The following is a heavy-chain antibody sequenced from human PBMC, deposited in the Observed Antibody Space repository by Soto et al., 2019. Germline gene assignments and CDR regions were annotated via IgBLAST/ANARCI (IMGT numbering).Heavy chain of an antibody. CDR1: GFTFGDYA. J-gene: IGHJ3*02. D-gene: IGHD4-17*01. CDR2: IRSKAYGGTT. V-gene: IGHV3-49*03. CDR3: TRDLPYGDPAFDI. Sequence: GGSLRLSCTASGFTFGDYAMSWFRQAPGKGLEWVGFIRSKAYGGTTEYAASVKGRFTISRDDSKSIAYLQMNSLKTEDTAVYYCTRDLPYGDPAFDIWGQGTMVTVSS.